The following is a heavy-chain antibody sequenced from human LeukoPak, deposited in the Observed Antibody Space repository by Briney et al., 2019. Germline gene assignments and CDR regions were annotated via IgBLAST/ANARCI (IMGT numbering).Heavy chain of an antibody. V-gene: IGHV4-59*01. D-gene: IGHD1-1*01. CDR1: GGSISSYY. Sequence: SETLSLTCTVSGGSISSYYWSWIRQPPVKRLEWIGYIHYSGTTNYNPSLKSRITISIDTSKNQFSLKVSSVSAADTAVYYCARAADWNDLLAWGQGTLVTVSS. CDR2: IHYSGTT. CDR3: ARAADWNDLLA. J-gene: IGHJ5*02.